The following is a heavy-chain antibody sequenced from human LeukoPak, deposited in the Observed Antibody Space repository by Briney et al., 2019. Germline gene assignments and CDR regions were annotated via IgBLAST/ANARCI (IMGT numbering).Heavy chain of an antibody. Sequence: PGGSLRLSCAASGFTFDDYGMSWVRQAPGKGLEWVSGIYWYGGSTGYADSVKGRFPVSSDSAKNSLYLQMNSLRAEDTALYYCAREGGGTGRYYYGFDYWGQGTLVTVSS. CDR1: GFTFDDYG. V-gene: IGHV3-20*04. CDR3: AREGGGTGRYYYGFDY. J-gene: IGHJ4*02. D-gene: IGHD3-10*01. CDR2: IYWYGGST.